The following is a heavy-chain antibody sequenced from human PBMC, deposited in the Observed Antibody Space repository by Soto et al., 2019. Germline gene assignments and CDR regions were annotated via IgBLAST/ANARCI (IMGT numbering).Heavy chain of an antibody. V-gene: IGHV4-30-4*02. D-gene: IGHD2-2*02. Sequence: TSETLSLTCTVSGGSISSGDYYWSWIRQPPGKGLEWIGYIYYSGSTYYNPSLKSRVTISVDTSKNQFSLKLSSVTAADTAVYYCARGYCSSTICYIWDNWFDPWGQGTLVTVSS. CDR3: ARGYCSSTICYIWDNWFDP. J-gene: IGHJ5*02. CDR1: GGSISSGDYY. CDR2: IYYSGST.